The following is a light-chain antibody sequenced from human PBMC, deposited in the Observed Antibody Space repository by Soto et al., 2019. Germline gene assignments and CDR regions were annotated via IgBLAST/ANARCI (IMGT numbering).Light chain of an antibody. J-gene: IGLJ1*01. CDR1: SSDAGGYNY. CDR2: EVS. Sequence: QSALTQPASVSASPGQSITISCTGTSSDAGGYNYVSWYQQHPGKAPKLMIFEVSNRPSGVSNRFSGSKSGNTASLTISGLQAEDEADYYCSSYTSSSTYVFGTGTKLTVL. CDR3: SSYTSSSTYV. V-gene: IGLV2-14*01.